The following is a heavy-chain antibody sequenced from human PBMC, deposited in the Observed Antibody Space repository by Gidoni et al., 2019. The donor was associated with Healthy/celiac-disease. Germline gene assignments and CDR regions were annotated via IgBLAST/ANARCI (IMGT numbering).Heavy chain of an antibody. J-gene: IGHJ3*02. D-gene: IGHD2-15*01. CDR1: GFTFSNAW. Sequence: EVQLVESGGGLVKPGGSLRLSCAASGFTFSNAWMSWVRQAPGKGLEWVGRIKSKTDGGTTDYAAPVKGRFTISRDDSKNTLYLQMNSLKTEDTAVYYCTTETLALYCSGGSCYPSGAFDIWGQGTMVTVSS. CDR3: TTETLALYCSGGSCYPSGAFDI. V-gene: IGHV3-15*01. CDR2: IKSKTDGGTT.